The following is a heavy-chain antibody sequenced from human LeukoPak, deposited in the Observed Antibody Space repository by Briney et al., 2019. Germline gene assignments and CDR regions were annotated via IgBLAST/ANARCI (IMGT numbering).Heavy chain of an antibody. V-gene: IGHV1-2*02. J-gene: IGHJ2*01. CDR3: ARTLEGRVAYYDILTGFEWYLDL. Sequence: ASVKVSCKASGYTFTGYYMHWVRQAPGQGLEWMGWINPNSGGTNYAQKFQGRVTMTRDTSISTAYMELSRLRSDDTAVYYCARTLEGRVAYYDILTGFEWYLDLWGRGTLVTVSS. CDR1: GYTFTGYY. D-gene: IGHD3-9*01. CDR2: INPNSGGT.